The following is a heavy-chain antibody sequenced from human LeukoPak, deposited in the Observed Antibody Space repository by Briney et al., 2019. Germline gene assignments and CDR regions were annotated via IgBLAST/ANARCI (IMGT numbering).Heavy chain of an antibody. CDR1: GGSFSGYY. J-gene: IGHJ4*02. CDR3: ARGLDSSGYPFDY. CDR2: INHSGST. Sequence: SETLSLTCAVYGGSFSGYYWSWIRQPPGKGLEWIGEINHSGSTNYNPSLKSRVTISVDTSKNQFSLKLSSVTAADTAVYYCARGLDSSGYPFDYWGQGTLVTVSS. V-gene: IGHV4-34*01. D-gene: IGHD3-22*01.